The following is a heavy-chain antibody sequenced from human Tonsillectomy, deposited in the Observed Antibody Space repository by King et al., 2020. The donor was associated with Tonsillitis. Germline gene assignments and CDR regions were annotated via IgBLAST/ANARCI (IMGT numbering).Heavy chain of an antibody. CDR2: ISAYNGNT. V-gene: IGHV1-18*04. D-gene: IGHD5-12*01. CDR1: GYTFSNYG. CDR3: ATVGAESGYDCGY. J-gene: IGHJ4*02. Sequence: QLVQSGAEVKKPGASVKVSCKVSGYTFSNYGIFWLRQAPGQGLEWMGWISAYNGNTNYAQKFHGRVTMTTDTSTSTAYMELRSLRSEDTAVYYCATVGAESGYDCGYWGQGTLVTVSS.